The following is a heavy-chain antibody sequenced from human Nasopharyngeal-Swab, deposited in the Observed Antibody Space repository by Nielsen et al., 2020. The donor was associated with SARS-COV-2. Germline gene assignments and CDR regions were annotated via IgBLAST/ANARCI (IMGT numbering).Heavy chain of an antibody. CDR3: ARHLAVAGDFDY. CDR2: IYYSGST. Sequence: SDTLSLTCTVSGGPISSYYWSWIRQPPGKGLEWIGYIYYSGSTNYNPSLKSRVTISVDTSKNQFSLKLSSVTAADTAVYYCARHLAVAGDFDYWGQGTLVTVSS. D-gene: IGHD6-19*01. CDR1: GGPISSYY. V-gene: IGHV4-59*08. J-gene: IGHJ4*02.